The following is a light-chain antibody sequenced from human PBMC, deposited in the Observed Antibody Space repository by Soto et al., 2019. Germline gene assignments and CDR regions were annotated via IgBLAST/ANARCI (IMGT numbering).Light chain of an antibody. CDR1: SRVVGDYNY. J-gene: IGLJ1*01. V-gene: IGLV2-8*01. CDR2: EVS. Sequence: QSVLTQPASVSVSPGQSITISCTGTSRVVGDYNYVSWYQQHPGKAPKLMIYEVSKRPSGVPDRFSGSKSGNTASLTVSGLQAEDEADYYCSSYAGSNNYVFGTGTKVTVL. CDR3: SSYAGSNNYV.